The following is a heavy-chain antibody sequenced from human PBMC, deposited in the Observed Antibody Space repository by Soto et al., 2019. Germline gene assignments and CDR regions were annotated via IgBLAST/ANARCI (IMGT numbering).Heavy chain of an antibody. V-gene: IGHV3-23*01. J-gene: IGHJ4*02. D-gene: IGHD3-22*01. CDR2: ISGDASAT. Sequence: EVQLLESGGDLVQPGGSLRLSCAASGFTFSSYSMTWVRQAPGEGLEWVSTISGDASATYYADSVQGRFTISRENSKNTLYLQMNRLRAEVTAVYYCAKRDDTSAYPYFLDYWGQGTLVTVSS. CDR3: AKRDDTSAYPYFLDY. CDR1: GFTFSSYS.